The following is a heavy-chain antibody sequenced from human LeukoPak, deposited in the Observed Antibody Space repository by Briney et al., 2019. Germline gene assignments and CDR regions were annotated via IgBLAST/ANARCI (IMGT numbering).Heavy chain of an antibody. CDR1: GESFSSYY. J-gene: IGHJ4*02. D-gene: IGHD1-14*01. Sequence: SETLSLTCAVYGESFSSYYWSWIRQLPGKGLEWIGEINHRGSTNYNPSLKTRVTISIDTSKNHFSLRLTSVTAADTAVYYCARDGRDTSALYNPLRFDSWGQGALVTVSS. CDR2: INHRGST. V-gene: IGHV4-34*01. CDR3: ARDGRDTSALYNPLRFDS.